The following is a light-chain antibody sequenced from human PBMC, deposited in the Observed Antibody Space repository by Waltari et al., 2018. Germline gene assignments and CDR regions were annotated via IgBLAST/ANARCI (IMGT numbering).Light chain of an antibody. CDR1: DSDIGAYNY. CDR3: SSYTRRNTVI. CDR2: DVS. J-gene: IGLJ2*01. V-gene: IGLV2-14*03. Sequence: QSALAQPASVSGSPGQSITISCTGTDSDIGAYNYVSWYQQHPGIAPKLLLYDVSDRPSGVSDLFSGSKAGKTASLTISGLQPEDAADYYCSSYTRRNTVIFGGGTKLTVV.